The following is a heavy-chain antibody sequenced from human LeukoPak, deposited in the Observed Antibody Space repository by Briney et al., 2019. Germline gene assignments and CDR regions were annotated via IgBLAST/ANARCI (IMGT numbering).Heavy chain of an antibody. CDR3: AKTVKYGDYYYYYMDM. V-gene: IGHV3-23*01. CDR1: GFTFSSYA. D-gene: IGHD2-2*01. J-gene: IGHJ6*03. Sequence: GGSLRLSCAASGFTFSSYAMNWVRQAPGKGLEWVSGISGSGASTYYADSVKGRVTISRDNPKNTLYLQMNSLRAEETAVYYCAKTVKYGDYYYYYMDMWGKGTTVTVSS. CDR2: ISGSGAST.